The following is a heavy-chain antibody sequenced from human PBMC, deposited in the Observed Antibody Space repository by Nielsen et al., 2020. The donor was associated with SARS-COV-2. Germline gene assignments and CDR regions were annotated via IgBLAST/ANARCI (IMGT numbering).Heavy chain of an antibody. CDR2: VGRDDTP. Sequence: GESLKISCAASGFAFRSYAMSWVRQAPGKGLEWISAVGRDDTPYYAASLRGRFTISRDKSKDTLYLEMNSLRAEDTAIYFCVQESPYTPRRLYYFDSWGQGTLVTVSS. D-gene: IGHD3-10*01. V-gene: IGHV3-23*01. CDR3: VQESPYTPRRLYYFDS. J-gene: IGHJ4*02. CDR1: GFAFRSYA.